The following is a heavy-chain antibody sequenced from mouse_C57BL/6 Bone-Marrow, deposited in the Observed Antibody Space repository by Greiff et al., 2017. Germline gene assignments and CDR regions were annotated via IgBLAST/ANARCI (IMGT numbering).Heavy chain of an antibody. D-gene: IGHD1-1*01. Sequence: QVQLQQSGAELVRPGASVKMSCKASGYNFTSYTMHWVKQRPGQGLEWIGYINPSSGYTKYNQKFKDKATLTADKSSSTAYMHLSSLSSEDSAVYYCASVALDYWGQGTTLTVSS. CDR3: ASVALDY. J-gene: IGHJ2*01. CDR2: INPSSGYT. V-gene: IGHV1-4*01. CDR1: GYNFTSYT.